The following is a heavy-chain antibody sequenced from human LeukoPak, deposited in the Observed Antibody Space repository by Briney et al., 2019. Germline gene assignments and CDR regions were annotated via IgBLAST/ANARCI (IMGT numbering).Heavy chain of an antibody. CDR1: GGSMSSYY. CDR2: IYTSGST. Sequence: SETLFLTCTVSGGSMSSYYWSWIRQPAGKGLEWIGRIYTSGSTNYNPSLNSRVTMSLDTSKNQFSLKLSSVTAADTAVYFCARSLVGAKFWFDPWGQGTLVTVSS. D-gene: IGHD1-26*01. CDR3: ARSLVGAKFWFDP. J-gene: IGHJ5*02. V-gene: IGHV4-4*07.